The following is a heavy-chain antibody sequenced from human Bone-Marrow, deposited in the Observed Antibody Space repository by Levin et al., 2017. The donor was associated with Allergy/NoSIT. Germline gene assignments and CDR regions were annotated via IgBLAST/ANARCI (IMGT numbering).Heavy chain of an antibody. V-gene: IGHV4-31*03. CDR2: ISHSGNT. Sequence: PSETLSLTCTVSDASISSVGYYWNWIRQHPGKGLEWLGSISHSGNTDYNPSLKSRVTISVDTSQNQFSLKLTSVTAADTAVYYCARELKNTWRGWAWFDPWGQGILVTVSS. CDR1: DASISSVGYY. D-gene: IGHD1/OR15-1a*01. J-gene: IGHJ5*02. CDR3: ARELKNTWRGWAWFDP.